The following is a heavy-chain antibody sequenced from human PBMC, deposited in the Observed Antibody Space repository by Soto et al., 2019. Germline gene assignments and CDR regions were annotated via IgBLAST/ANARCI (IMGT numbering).Heavy chain of an antibody. D-gene: IGHD3-16*02. CDR1: GFTFSSYA. CDR2: ISGSGGST. J-gene: IGHJ4*02. CDR3: AKDHVITFGGVIVIPGPADY. V-gene: IGHV3-23*01. Sequence: PGGSLRLSCAASGFTFSSYAMSRVRQAPGKGLEWVSAISGSGGSTYYADSVKGRFTISRDNSKNTLYLQMKSRRAEDTAVYYCAKDHVITFGGVIVIPGPADYWGQGTLVTVSS.